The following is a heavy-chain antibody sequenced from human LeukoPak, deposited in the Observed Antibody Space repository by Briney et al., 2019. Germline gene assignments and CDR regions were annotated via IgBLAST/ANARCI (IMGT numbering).Heavy chain of an antibody. CDR1: GGSISSYY. V-gene: IGHV4-4*07. D-gene: IGHD3-22*01. J-gene: IGHJ3*02. CDR2: IHTSGST. Sequence: SETLSLTCTVSGGSISSYYWSWIRQPAGKGLEWIGRIHTSGSTNYNPSLKSRVTMSVDTSKNQFSLKLSSVTAADTAVYYCARDYYDSSGHDAFDIWGQGTMVTVSS. CDR3: ARDYYDSSGHDAFDI.